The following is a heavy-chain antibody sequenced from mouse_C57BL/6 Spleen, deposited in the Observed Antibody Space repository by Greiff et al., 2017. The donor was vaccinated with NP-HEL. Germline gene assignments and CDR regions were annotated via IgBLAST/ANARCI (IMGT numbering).Heavy chain of an antibody. J-gene: IGHJ1*03. D-gene: IGHD2-4*01. CDR1: GYTFTDYY. CDR3: ARRGDYDGYFDV. V-gene: IGHV1-19*01. Sequence: EVQLQQSGPVLVKPGASVKMSCKASGYTFTDYYMNWVKQSHGKSLEWIGVINPYNGGTSYNQKFKGKATLTVDKSSSTAYMELNSLTSEDSAVYYCARRGDYDGYFDVWGTGTTVTVSS. CDR2: INPYNGGT.